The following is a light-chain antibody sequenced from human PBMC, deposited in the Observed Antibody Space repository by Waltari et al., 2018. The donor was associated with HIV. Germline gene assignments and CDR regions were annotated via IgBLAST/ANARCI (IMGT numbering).Light chain of an antibody. CDR2: WAS. Sequence: DIVMTQSPDSLAVSLGERATINCKSSQSLLYSSNKMTCLGWYQQKPGQPPKLLIYWASIRESGVPDRFSGGGSGTDFTLTISSLQAEDVAVYYCHQYYSTPWTFGQGTKVEVK. CDR1: QSLLYSSNKMTC. V-gene: IGKV4-1*01. J-gene: IGKJ1*01. CDR3: HQYYSTPWT.